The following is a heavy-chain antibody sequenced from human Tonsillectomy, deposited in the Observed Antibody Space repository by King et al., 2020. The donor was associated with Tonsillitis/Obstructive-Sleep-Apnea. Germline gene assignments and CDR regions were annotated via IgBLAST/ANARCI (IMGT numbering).Heavy chain of an antibody. Sequence: VQLVESGGGLVKPGGSLRLSCAASGFTFSDYYMSWIRQAPGKGLEWISYISSSSSYTNYADSVKGRFTISRDNAKNSLYLQMHSLRAEDTAVYYCARVPYSSGRYNFDYWGQGTLVTVSS. D-gene: IGHD6-13*01. CDR1: GFTFSDYY. CDR2: ISSSSSYT. J-gene: IGHJ4*02. CDR3: ARVPYSSGRYNFDY. V-gene: IGHV3-11*06.